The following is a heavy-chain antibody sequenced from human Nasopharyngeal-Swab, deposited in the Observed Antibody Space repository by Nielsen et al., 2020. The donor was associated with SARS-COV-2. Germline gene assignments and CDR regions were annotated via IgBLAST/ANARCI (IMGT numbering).Heavy chain of an antibody. V-gene: IGHV3-23*01. CDR3: AKDGGDGGPFDY. CDR2: ISGSGGST. J-gene: IGHJ4*02. Sequence: KGLEWVSAISGSGGSTYYADSVKGRFTISRDNSKNTLYLQMNSLRAEDTAVYYCAKDGGDGGPFDYWGQGTLVTVSS. D-gene: IGHD2-15*01.